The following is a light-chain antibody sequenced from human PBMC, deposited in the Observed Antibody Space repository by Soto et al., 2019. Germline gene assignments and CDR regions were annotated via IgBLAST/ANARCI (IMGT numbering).Light chain of an antibody. Sequence: SYELTQAPSVSVAPGQTATITCGGNDLGSRTMHWYQQKPGQAPVLVIYYDNYRPSGIPQRFSGSNSGTTATLTISRVEGGDEADYYCQMWDSTTDHVVFGGGTKVTVL. V-gene: IGLV3-21*02. J-gene: IGLJ2*01. CDR1: DLGSRT. CDR2: YDN. CDR3: QMWDSTTDHVV.